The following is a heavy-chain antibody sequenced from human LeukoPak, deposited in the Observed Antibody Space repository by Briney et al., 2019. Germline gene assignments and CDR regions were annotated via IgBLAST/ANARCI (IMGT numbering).Heavy chain of an antibody. CDR2: IKQDGSEK. D-gene: IGHD3-22*01. V-gene: IGHV3-7*01. J-gene: IGHJ4*02. CDR1: GFTFSSYW. CDR3: ARDRGAYYYDSSGYYFFDY. Sequence: GGSLRLSCAASGFTFSSYWMSWVRQAPGKGLEWVANIKQDGSEKYYVDSVKGRFTISRDNAKNSLYLQMNSLRAEDTAVYYCARDRGAYYYDSSGYYFFDYWGQGTLVTVSS.